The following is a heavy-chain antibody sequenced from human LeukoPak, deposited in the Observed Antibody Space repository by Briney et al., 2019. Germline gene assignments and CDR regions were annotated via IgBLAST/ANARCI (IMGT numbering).Heavy chain of an antibody. CDR1: GGSISSYY. Sequence: PSETLSLTCTVSGGSISSYYWSWIQQPPGKGLEWIGYIYYSGSTNYNPSLKSRVTISVDTSKNQFSLKLSSVTAADTAVYYCARESYGGRDYWGQGTQVTASS. D-gene: IGHD3-16*01. V-gene: IGHV4-59*01. J-gene: IGHJ4*02. CDR2: IYYSGST. CDR3: ARESYGGRDY.